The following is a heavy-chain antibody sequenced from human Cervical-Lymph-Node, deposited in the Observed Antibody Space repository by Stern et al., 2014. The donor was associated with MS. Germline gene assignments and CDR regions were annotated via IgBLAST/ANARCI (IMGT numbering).Heavy chain of an antibody. CDR1: GFTFNNHW. V-gene: IGHV3-7*01. CDR3: ARDISPRGTPGSYFDH. J-gene: IGHJ4*02. Sequence: EVQLVESGGGLVQPGGSLRLSCVTSGFTFNNHWMSWLRQAPGKGLEWVANIRQDGGEKQYVGSVRGRFTISRDNAENALYLQVDRLRAEDTAVYYCARDISPRGTPGSYFDHWGLGTLVAVSS. D-gene: IGHD3-10*01. CDR2: IRQDGGEK.